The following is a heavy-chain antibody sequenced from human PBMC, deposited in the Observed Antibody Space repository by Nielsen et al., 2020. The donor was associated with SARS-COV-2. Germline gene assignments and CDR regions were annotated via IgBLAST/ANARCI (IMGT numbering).Heavy chain of an antibody. CDR1: GYSFTTYW. CDR2: IYPSDSHT. CDR3: ARGQLVDYSD. V-gene: IGHV5-51*01. D-gene: IGHD6-6*01. Sequence: GESLKISCKGSGYSFTTYWIGWVRQMPGKGLEWMGNIYPSDSHTIYSPSFQGQVTISADKSINTAYLQWSSLKASDTAIYYCARGQLVDYSDWGQGTLVTVSS. J-gene: IGHJ4*02.